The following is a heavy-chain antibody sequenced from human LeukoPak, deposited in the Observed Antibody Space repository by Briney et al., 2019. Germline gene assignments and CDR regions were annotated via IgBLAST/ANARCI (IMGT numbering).Heavy chain of an antibody. J-gene: IGHJ5*02. CDR1: GFSVSSNY. D-gene: IGHD3-22*01. V-gene: IGHV3-53*01. CDR3: ARSPWGVTMIAEA. CDR2: IHSGGTT. Sequence: GGSLRLSCAASGFSVSSNYMSWVRQAPGKGLEWVSVIHSGGTTYYADSVKGRFIISRDNSKNTLYLHMNNLRAEDTAVYYRARSPWGVTMIAEAWGQGTLVTVSS.